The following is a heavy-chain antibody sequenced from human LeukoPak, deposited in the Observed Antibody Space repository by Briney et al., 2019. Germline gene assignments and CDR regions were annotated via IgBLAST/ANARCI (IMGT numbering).Heavy chain of an antibody. D-gene: IGHD6-6*01. V-gene: IGHV3-33*01. Sequence: PGRSLRLSCAVSGFTFSSYGMHWVRQAPGKGLEWSAVILDDGSNKYYADSVNARFTTSRDKSKNTLYLQMQSLRAEDTAVYYCARGIAARPVYYYYGMDVWGQGTTVTVSS. CDR2: ILDDGSNK. CDR3: ARGIAARPVYYYYGMDV. J-gene: IGHJ6*02. CDR1: GFTFSSYG.